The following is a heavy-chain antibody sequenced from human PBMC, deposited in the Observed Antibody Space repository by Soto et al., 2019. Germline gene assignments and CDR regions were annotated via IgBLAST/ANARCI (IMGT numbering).Heavy chain of an antibody. CDR3: AREGYCSSTSCYGHYYYGVDV. Sequence: EVQLVESGGGLVQPGGSLRLSCAASGFTFSSYWMSWVRQAPGKGLEWVANIKQDGSEKYYVDSVKGRFTISRDNAKNSLYLQMNSLRAEDTAVYYCAREGYCSSTSCYGHYYYGVDVWGQGTTVTVSS. V-gene: IGHV3-7*03. CDR1: GFTFSSYW. D-gene: IGHD2-2*01. J-gene: IGHJ6*02. CDR2: IKQDGSEK.